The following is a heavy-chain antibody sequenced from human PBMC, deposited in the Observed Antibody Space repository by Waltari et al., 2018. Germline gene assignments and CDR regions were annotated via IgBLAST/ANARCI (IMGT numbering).Heavy chain of an antibody. CDR1: GFTFSSYT. D-gene: IGHD5-18*01. CDR2: ISSGGGT. CDR3: AKTGYSGYNYLDY. Sequence: EVQLVESGGGLAKPGGSLRLSCAASGFTFSSYTMHWVRQAPGKGPEWVSAISSGGGTYDADSVKGRFTISRDNSKNTFSLEMNSLRAEDTAVYYCAKTGYSGYNYLDYWGQGVLVTVSS. V-gene: IGHV3-23*04. J-gene: IGHJ4*02.